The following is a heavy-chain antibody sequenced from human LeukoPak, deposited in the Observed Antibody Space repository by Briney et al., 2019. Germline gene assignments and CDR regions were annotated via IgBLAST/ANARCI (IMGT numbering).Heavy chain of an antibody. Sequence: PSETLSLTCTVSGVSISNYYWSWLRQPPGKGLEGVGYIYYSESTNYNPSLKSRVTISVDTSKGQFSLKLSSVPAADTAVYYCARRAGAYSHPYDYWGQGTLVTVSS. CDR3: ARRAGAYSHPYDY. CDR2: IYYSEST. CDR1: GVSISNYY. J-gene: IGHJ4*02. D-gene: IGHD4/OR15-4a*01. V-gene: IGHV4-59*12.